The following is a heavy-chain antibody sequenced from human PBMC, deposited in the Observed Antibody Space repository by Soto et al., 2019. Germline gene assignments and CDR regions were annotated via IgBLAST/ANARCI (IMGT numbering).Heavy chain of an antibody. CDR1: GFTFSSYG. J-gene: IGHJ4*02. D-gene: IGHD4-17*01. V-gene: IGHV3-33*01. CDR3: AREAAVTTGFDY. CDR2: IWYDGSNK. Sequence: QVQLVESGGGVVQPGRSLRLSCAASGFTFSSYGMHWVRQAPGKGLEWVAVIWYDGSNKYYADSVKGRFTISRDNSKNTLYLQLNGLRAEDTAVYYCAREAAVTTGFDYWGQGTLVTVSS.